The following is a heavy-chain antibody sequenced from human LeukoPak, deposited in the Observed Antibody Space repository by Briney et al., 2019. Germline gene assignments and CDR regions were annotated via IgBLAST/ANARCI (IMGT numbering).Heavy chain of an antibody. J-gene: IGHJ5*02. Sequence: SVKVSCKASGGTFSSYAISWVRQAPGQGLEWMGGIIPIFGTANYAQKFQGRVTITTDESTSTAYMELSGLRSEDTAVYYCARVVYDFWSGYSNWFDPWGQGTLVSVSS. D-gene: IGHD3-3*01. CDR1: GGTFSSYA. V-gene: IGHV1-69*05. CDR3: ARVVYDFWSGYSNWFDP. CDR2: IIPIFGTA.